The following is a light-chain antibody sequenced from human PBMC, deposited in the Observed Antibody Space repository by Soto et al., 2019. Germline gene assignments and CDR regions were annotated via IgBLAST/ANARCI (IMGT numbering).Light chain of an antibody. V-gene: IGLV2-11*01. CDR2: DVS. CDR1: SSDVGGSDH. Sequence: QSALTQPASVSGSPGQSITVSCTGTSSDVGGSDHVNWYQQHPGKAPKLMIFDVSKRPSGVPDRFSGSKSGNTASLTISGLQAEDEADYYCCSYAGSNTWVFGGGTQLTVL. J-gene: IGLJ3*02. CDR3: CSYAGSNTWV.